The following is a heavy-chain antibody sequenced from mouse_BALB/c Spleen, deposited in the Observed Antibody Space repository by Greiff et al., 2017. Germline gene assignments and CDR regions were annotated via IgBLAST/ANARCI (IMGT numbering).Heavy chain of an antibody. V-gene: IGHV3-6*02. J-gene: IGHJ1*01. CDR2: ISYDGSN. CDR1: GYSITSGYF. D-gene: IGHD1-2*01. CDR3: ARDNYGCYWYFDV. Sequence: EVKLMESGPGLVKPSQSLSLSCSVSGYSITSGYFWYWIRQFPGNKLEWMGYISYDGSNNYNPSLKNRISITRDTSKNKFFLKLNSVTTEDTATYYCARDNYGCYWYFDVWGAGTTVTVSS.